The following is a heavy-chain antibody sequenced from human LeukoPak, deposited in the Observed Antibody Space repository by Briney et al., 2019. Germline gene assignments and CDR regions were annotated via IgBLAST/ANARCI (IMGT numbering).Heavy chain of an antibody. V-gene: IGHV3-74*01. J-gene: IGHJ4*02. Sequence: GGSLRLSCAASGFTFSNYWMLWVRQAPGKGLVWVSRINIDGSSTTYADSVKGRITISRDNAKNTLYLQMNSLRAEDTAVYYCTRSHHSGSYFPPDSWGQGTLVTVSS. CDR1: GFTFSNYW. D-gene: IGHD1-26*01. CDR2: INIDGSST. CDR3: TRSHHSGSYFPPDS.